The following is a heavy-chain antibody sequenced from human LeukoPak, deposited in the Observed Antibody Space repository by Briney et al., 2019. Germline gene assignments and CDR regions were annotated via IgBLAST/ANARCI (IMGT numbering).Heavy chain of an antibody. CDR3: ARGGAARLHFQN. V-gene: IGHV4-59*01. Sequence: SETLSLTCTVSGGSISTYYWNWIRQPPGKGLEWIGYIYHSGSTNYNPSLQSRVTISVDTSKNQFSLNLISVTAADTAVYYCARGGAARLHFQNWGQGTLFTVSS. J-gene: IGHJ1*01. CDR1: GGSISTYY. D-gene: IGHD6-6*01. CDR2: IYHSGST.